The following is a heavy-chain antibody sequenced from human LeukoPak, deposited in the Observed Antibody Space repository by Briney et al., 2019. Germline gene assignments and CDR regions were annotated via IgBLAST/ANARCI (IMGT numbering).Heavy chain of an antibody. Sequence: SETLSLTCTVSGGSISSYYWSWIRQPPGKGLEWIGYIYYSGSTSYNPSLKSRVTISVDTSKKQFSLKLSSVTAADTAVYYCARRKRITMVRGVIGWFDPWGQGTLVTVSS. CDR3: ARRKRITMVRGVIGWFDP. D-gene: IGHD3-10*01. V-gene: IGHV4-59*12. CDR2: IYYSGST. CDR1: GGSISSYY. J-gene: IGHJ5*02.